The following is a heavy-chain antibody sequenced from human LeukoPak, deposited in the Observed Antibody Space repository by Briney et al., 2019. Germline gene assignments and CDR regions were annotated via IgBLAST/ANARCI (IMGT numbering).Heavy chain of an antibody. V-gene: IGHV3-30*18. J-gene: IGHJ4*02. D-gene: IGHD3-22*01. CDR1: GFTVSSYG. CDR2: ISYDGSNK. CDR3: AKDLYHYYDSSGPFDC. Sequence: PGGSLRLSCAASGFTVSSYGMHWVRQAPGKGLEWVAVISYDGSNKYYADSVKGRFTISRDNSKNTLYLQMNSLRAEDTAVYYCAKDLYHYYDSSGPFDCWGQGTLVTVSS.